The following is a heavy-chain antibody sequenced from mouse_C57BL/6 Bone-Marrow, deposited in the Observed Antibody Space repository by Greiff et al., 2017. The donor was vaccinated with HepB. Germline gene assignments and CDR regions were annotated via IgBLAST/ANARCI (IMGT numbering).Heavy chain of an antibody. D-gene: IGHD2-2*01. J-gene: IGHJ4*01. V-gene: IGHV10-1*01. CDR1: GFSFNTYA. Sequence: EVKLMESGGGLVQPKGSLKLSCAASGFSFNTYAMNWVRQAPGKGLEWVARIRSKSNNYATYYADSVKDRFTISRDDSESMLYLQMNNLKTEDTAMYYCVRHDYGYDEDAMDYWGQGTSVTVSS. CDR3: VRHDYGYDEDAMDY. CDR2: IRSKSNNYAT.